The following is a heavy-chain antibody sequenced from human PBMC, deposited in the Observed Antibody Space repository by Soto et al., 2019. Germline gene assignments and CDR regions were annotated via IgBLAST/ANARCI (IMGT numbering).Heavy chain of an antibody. CDR2: IYYSGST. Sequence: LSETLSLTCTVSGGAISSGGYYWSWIRQHPGKGLEWIGYIYYSGSTYYNPSLKSRVTISVDTSKNQFSLKLSSVTAADTAVYYCARESSAAILTGFRHSGMDVWGQXTTVTVS. J-gene: IGHJ6*02. CDR1: GGAISSGGYY. D-gene: IGHD3-9*01. CDR3: ARESSAAILTGFRHSGMDV. V-gene: IGHV4-31*03.